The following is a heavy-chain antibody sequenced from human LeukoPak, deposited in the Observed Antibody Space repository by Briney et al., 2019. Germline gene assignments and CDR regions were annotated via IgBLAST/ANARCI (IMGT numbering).Heavy chain of an antibody. J-gene: IGHJ4*02. CDR1: ADSLSSGGHY. V-gene: IGHV4-31*03. CDR3: ARGGNRFGGFYFDY. CDR2: IHHSGRS. Sequence: KTSETLFLTCTVSADSLSSGGHYWAWIRQFPGKGLESIGFIHHSGRSRHNPSLKDGVAISVDTSRKQFALKLSSVTAADTAMYYCARGGNRFGGFYFDYWGQGIQVIVSS. D-gene: IGHD3-10*01.